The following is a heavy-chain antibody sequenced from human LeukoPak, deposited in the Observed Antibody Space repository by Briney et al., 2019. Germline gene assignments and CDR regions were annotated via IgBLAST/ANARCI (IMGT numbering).Heavy chain of an antibody. D-gene: IGHD6-19*01. CDR1: GYTFTSYA. CDR3: AKGGWVAVTGMDS. J-gene: IGHJ4*02. V-gene: IGHV7-4-1*02. Sequence: ASVKVSCKASGYTFTSYAMNWVRQAPGQGLEWMGWINTKTGNPTYAQGFTGRFVFSLDTSVSTAYLQISSLKPEDTGVYYCAKGGWVAVTGMDSWGQGTLVTVSS. CDR2: INTKTGNP.